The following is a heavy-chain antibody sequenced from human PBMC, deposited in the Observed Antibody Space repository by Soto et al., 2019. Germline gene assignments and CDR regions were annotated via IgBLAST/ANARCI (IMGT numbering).Heavy chain of an antibody. CDR3: ARDRSERITIFGVAPRIYGMDV. J-gene: IGHJ6*02. Sequence: GGCLRLACAASGFIFSSYSMDWVRQAPGRGLEWVSSISSSSSYIYYADSVKGRFTISRDTAKNSLYLQMNSLRAEDTAVYYCARDRSERITIFGVAPRIYGMDVWGQGTTVTVSS. CDR2: ISSSSSYI. V-gene: IGHV3-21*01. D-gene: IGHD3-3*01. CDR1: GFIFSSYS.